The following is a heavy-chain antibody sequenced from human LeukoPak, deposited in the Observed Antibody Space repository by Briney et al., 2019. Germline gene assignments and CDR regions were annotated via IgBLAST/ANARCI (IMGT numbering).Heavy chain of an antibody. CDR2: ISSSSSYI. Sequence: GGSLRLSCAASGFTFSSYSMTWVRQAPGKGLGWVSSISSSSSYIYYADSVKGRFTISRDNAKNSLYLQMNSLRAEDTAVYYCARDRNRAGMDVWGQGTTVTVSS. CDR3: ARDRNRAGMDV. V-gene: IGHV3-21*01. CDR1: GFTFSSYS. J-gene: IGHJ6*02.